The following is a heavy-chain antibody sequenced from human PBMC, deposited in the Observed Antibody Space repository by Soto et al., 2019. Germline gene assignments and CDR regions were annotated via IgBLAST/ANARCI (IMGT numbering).Heavy chain of an antibody. J-gene: IGHJ6*02. V-gene: IGHV3-73*01. CDR2: SRSKANSYAT. CDR3: TGPQSIAAAGHYYYYGMDV. CDR1: GFTFSGSA. Sequence: GGSLRLSCAASGFTFSGSATHWVRQASGKGLEWVGRSRSKANSYATAYAASVKGRFTISRYDSKNTAYLQMNSLKTEDTAVYYCTGPQSIAAAGHYYYYGMDVWGQGTTVTVSS. D-gene: IGHD6-13*01.